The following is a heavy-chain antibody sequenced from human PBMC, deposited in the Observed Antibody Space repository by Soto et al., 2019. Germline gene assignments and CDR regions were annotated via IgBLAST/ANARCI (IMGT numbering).Heavy chain of an antibody. D-gene: IGHD6-13*01. CDR1: GFTFSSYS. V-gene: IGHV3-21*01. J-gene: IGHJ4*02. CDR2: ISSSSSYI. Sequence: GGSLRLACAASGFTFSSYSMNWVRQAPGKGLEWVSSISSSSSYIYYADSVKGRFTISRDNAKNSLYLQMNSLRAEDTAVYYCARVTGAAPRFDYWGQGTLVTVSS. CDR3: ARVTGAAPRFDY.